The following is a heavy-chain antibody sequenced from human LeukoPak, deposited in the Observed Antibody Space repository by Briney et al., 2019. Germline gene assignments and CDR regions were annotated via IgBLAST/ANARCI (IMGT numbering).Heavy chain of an antibody. CDR3: AKDYYYDSSGYGFPS. V-gene: IGHV3-23*01. CDR1: GFTFDDYA. Sequence: GGSLRLSCAASGFTFDDYAMHWVRQAPGKGLEWVSAISGSGGSTYYADSVKGRFTISRDNSKNTLYLQMNSLRAEDTAVYYCAKDYYYDSSGYGFPSWGQGTLVTVSS. D-gene: IGHD3-22*01. J-gene: IGHJ4*02. CDR2: ISGSGGST.